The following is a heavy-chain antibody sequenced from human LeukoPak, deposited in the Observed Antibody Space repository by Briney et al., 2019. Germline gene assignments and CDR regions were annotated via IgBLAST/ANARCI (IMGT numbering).Heavy chain of an antibody. CDR2: INHSGST. V-gene: IGHV4-34*01. Sequence: SETLSLTCAVCGGSFSGYYWSWIRQPPGKGLEWIGEINHSGSTNYNPSLKSRVTISVDTSKNQFSLKLSSVTAADTAVYYCARSPGSGSYYLQPYYFDYWGQGTLVTVSS. CDR1: GGSFSGYY. CDR3: ARSPGSGSYYLQPYYFDY. J-gene: IGHJ4*02. D-gene: IGHD3-10*01.